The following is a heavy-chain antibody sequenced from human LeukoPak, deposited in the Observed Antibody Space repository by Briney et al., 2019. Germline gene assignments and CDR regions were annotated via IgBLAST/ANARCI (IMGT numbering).Heavy chain of an antibody. CDR1: GFTFSTYW. Sequence: PGGSLRLSCAASGFTFSTYWMSWVRQAPGKGLEWVADIKEDGSEKYYVDSVKGRFTISRDNAKNPLYLQMNSLRAEDTAVYYCAREAWIAATNYWGQGTLVTVSS. V-gene: IGHV3-7*03. CDR3: AREAWIAATNY. D-gene: IGHD2-15*01. J-gene: IGHJ4*02. CDR2: IKEDGSEK.